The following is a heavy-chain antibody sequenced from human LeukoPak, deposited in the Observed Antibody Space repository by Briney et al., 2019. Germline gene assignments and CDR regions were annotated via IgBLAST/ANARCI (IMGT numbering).Heavy chain of an antibody. CDR1: GGSFSGYY. J-gene: IGHJ6*03. D-gene: IGHD2-2*02. V-gene: IGHV4-34*01. Sequence: KPSETLSLTCAVYGGSFSGYYWSWIRQPPGKGLEWIGEINHSGSTNYNPSLKSRVTISVDTSKNQFSLRLTSVSAADTAVYYCARGRGCSSTSCYTDYYYYMDVWGKGTTDTVSS. CDR2: INHSGST. CDR3: ARGRGCSSTSCYTDYYYYMDV.